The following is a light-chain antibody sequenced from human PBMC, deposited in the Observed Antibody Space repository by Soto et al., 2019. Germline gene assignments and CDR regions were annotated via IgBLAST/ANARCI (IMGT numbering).Light chain of an antibody. CDR3: QQYNSYSRT. Sequence: AIQLTQSPSSLSASVGDRVTISCRASQDIGNALGWYQQKPGKPPKVLIYDASSLQSGVPSRFSGSGYGTEFTLTISSLQPDDFATYYCQQYNSYSRTFGRGTKVDIK. J-gene: IGKJ1*01. CDR2: DAS. V-gene: IGKV1-13*02. CDR1: QDIGNA.